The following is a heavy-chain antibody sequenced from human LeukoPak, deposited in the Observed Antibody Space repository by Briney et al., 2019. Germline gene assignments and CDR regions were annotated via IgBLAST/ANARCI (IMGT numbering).Heavy chain of an antibody. D-gene: IGHD3-22*01. CDR3: ARDYYDSSAYLKWFDP. J-gene: IGHJ5*02. CDR1: GFTFSNYS. Sequence: PGGSLRLSCAASGFTFSNYSMYWVRQAPGKGLEWVAHISYDGSNKYYADSVKGRFTISRDNSKNTLYLQMNSLRAEDTAVYYCARDYYDSSAYLKWFDPWGQGTLVTVSS. V-gene: IGHV3-30-3*01. CDR2: ISYDGSNK.